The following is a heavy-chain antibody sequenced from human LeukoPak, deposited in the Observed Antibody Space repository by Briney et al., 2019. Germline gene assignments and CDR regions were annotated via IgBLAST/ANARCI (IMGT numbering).Heavy chain of an antibody. CDR2: ISYDGSNV. CDR3: AKIAVASPFFDY. Sequence: GGSLRLSCAASGFTFSRNGMHWVRQTPGKGLEWVAVISYDGSNVYYGDSVKGRFTISRDNSKNTLYLQMNSLRVDDTAVYYCAKIAVASPFFDYWGQGTLVTVSS. CDR1: GFTFSRNG. D-gene: IGHD6-19*01. J-gene: IGHJ4*02. V-gene: IGHV3-30*18.